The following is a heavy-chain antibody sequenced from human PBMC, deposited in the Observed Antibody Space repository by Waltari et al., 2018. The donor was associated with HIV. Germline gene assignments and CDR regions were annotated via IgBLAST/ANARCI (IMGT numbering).Heavy chain of an antibody. CDR3: AKEPYTGTYYYYGMDV. Sequence: QVQLVESGGGVVQPGRSLRLSCEASGFTFSSYGMPWVRQAPGKGLEWVAVISYDGSNKFYADSVKGRFTISRDNSKNTLYLQMNSLRAEDTAVYYCAKEPYTGTYYYYGMDVWGQGTTVTVSS. D-gene: IGHD1-26*01. V-gene: IGHV3-30*18. J-gene: IGHJ6*02. CDR1: GFTFSSYG. CDR2: ISYDGSNK.